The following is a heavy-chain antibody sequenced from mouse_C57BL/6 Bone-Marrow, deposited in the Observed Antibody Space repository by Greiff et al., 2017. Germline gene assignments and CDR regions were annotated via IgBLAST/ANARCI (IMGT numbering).Heavy chain of an antibody. CDR3: ARSVYYGNYPYFDY. CDR1: GFSLTSYG. CDR2: IWSDGST. Sequence: VKLQESGPGLVAPSQSLSITCTVSGFSLTSYGVHWVRQPPGKGLEWLVVIWSDGSTTYNSALKSRLSISKDNSKSQVFLKMNSLQTDDTAMYYCARSVYYGNYPYFDYWGQGTTLTVSS. J-gene: IGHJ2*01. V-gene: IGHV2-6*03. D-gene: IGHD2-1*01.